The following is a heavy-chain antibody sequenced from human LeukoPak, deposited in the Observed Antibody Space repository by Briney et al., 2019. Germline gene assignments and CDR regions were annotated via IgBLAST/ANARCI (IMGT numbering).Heavy chain of an antibody. J-gene: IGHJ6*03. V-gene: IGHV4-4*07. CDR2: IYTSGST. D-gene: IGHD1-26*01. Sequence: SETLSLTCTVSGGSISSEYWSCIGQPAGEGRQWIGRIYTSGSTHYNPSVKRRVTMSVDSHKNQSALTLSSVTAADTAVYYCARDGWGYYYYMDVWGKGTTVTVSS. CDR1: GGSISSEY. CDR3: ARDGWGYYYYMDV.